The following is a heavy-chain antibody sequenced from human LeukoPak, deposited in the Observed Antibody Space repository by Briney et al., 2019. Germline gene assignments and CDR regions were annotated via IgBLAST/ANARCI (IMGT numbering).Heavy chain of an antibody. CDR2: IYFNGRT. Sequence: SETLSLTCSFSGGSISDSIVSHYWSWIRQPPGKGLEWIGYIYFNGRTNYSPSLKSRVTLSVDTSKNQFSMKLISVTAADTAVYYCARTARSRDWFDPWGQGSLVTVSS. D-gene: IGHD2-21*02. J-gene: IGHJ5*02. V-gene: IGHV4-61*01. CDR3: ARTARSRDWFDP. CDR1: GGSISDSIVSHY.